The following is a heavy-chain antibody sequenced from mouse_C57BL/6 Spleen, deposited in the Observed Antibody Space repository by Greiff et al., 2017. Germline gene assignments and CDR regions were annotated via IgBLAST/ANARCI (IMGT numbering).Heavy chain of an antibody. CDR3: ARPPYDYDGAWFAY. Sequence: QVQLQQSGAELVKPGASVKISCKASGYAFSSYWMNWVKQRPGKGLEWIGQIYPGDGDTNYNGKFKGKATLTADKSSSTAYMQLSSLTSEDSAVYFCARPPYDYDGAWFAYWGQGTLVTVSA. V-gene: IGHV1-80*01. J-gene: IGHJ3*01. CDR2: IYPGDGDT. D-gene: IGHD2-4*01. CDR1: GYAFSSYW.